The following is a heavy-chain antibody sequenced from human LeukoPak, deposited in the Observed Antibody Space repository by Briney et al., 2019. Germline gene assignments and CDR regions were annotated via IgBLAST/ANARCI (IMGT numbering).Heavy chain of an antibody. V-gene: IGHV4-59*01. Sequence: SETLSLTCTVSGGSISSYYWSWIRQPPGKGLEWIGYIYYSGSTNYNPSLKSRVTISVDTSENQFSLKLSSVTAADTAVYYCARDGSMNWFDPWGQGTLVTVSS. J-gene: IGHJ5*02. CDR2: IYYSGST. CDR1: GGSISSYY. D-gene: IGHD2-15*01. CDR3: ARDGSMNWFDP.